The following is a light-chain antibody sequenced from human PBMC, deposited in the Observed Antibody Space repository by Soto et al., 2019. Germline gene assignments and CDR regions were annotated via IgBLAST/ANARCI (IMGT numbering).Light chain of an antibody. CDR1: SSDVGGYNY. V-gene: IGLV2-11*01. CDR2: DVS. Sequence: QSVLTQPRSVSGSPGQSVTISCTGTSSDVGGYNYVSWYQQHPGKAPKLMIYDVSKRPSGVPDRFSGSKSGNTASLTISGVQAEEEAVYYCCSYAGSYTVVFGGGTKLTVL. CDR3: CSYAGSYTVV. J-gene: IGLJ2*01.